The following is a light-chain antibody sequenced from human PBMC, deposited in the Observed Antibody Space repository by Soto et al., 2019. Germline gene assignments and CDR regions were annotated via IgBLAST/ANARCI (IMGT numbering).Light chain of an antibody. J-gene: IGKJ1*01. CDR1: QSVTSNY. Sequence: EIVLTQSAGTLSWSPGERATLSWWASQSVTSNYLAWYQQKHGQAPRLVIFGASIRVTGIPDRFIGSGYGTHFNLTISRLETEDFAVYYCQHYVTSLTTFGQGTKVDIK. V-gene: IGKV3-20*01. CDR3: QHYVTSLTT. CDR2: GAS.